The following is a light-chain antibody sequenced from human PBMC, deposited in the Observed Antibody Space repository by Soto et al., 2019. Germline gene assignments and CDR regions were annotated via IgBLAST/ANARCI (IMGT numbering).Light chain of an antibody. CDR1: QNINTW. Sequence: DIQMTQSPSTLSASVGDRVTITCRASQNINTWLAWYHQKAGKAPKLIIHAASSLYTGVPSRFSGSGSGTEFTLTTTSLQPDDFATYHCQQYNSSPWTFGQGTKVEIK. CDR2: AAS. V-gene: IGKV1-5*01. J-gene: IGKJ1*01. CDR3: QQYNSSPWT.